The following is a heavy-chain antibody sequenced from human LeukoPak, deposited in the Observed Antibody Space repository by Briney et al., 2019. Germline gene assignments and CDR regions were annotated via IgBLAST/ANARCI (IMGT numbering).Heavy chain of an antibody. Sequence: SETLSLTCTVSGGSISSYYWSWFRQPPGKGLEWIGYIYYSGSANYNPSLKSRVNISVDTSKNQFSLKLSSVTAADTAVYYCASYYYDRNFQHWGQGTLVTVSS. CDR2: IYYSGSA. V-gene: IGHV4-59*08. CDR1: GGSISSYY. D-gene: IGHD3-22*01. CDR3: ASYYYDRNFQH. J-gene: IGHJ1*01.